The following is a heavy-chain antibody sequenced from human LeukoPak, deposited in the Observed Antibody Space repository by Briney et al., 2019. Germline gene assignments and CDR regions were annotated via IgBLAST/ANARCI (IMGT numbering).Heavy chain of an antibody. CDR3: ARRVLLYDILTAYSRYYSSYMDV. Sequence: GASVKVSCKASGGTFSSYAISWVRQAPGQGLEWMGGIIPIFGTANYAQKFQGRVTITADESTSTAYMELSSLRSEDTAVYYCARRVLLYDILTAYSRYYSSYMDVWGRGTTVTVSS. CDR1: GGTFSSYA. CDR2: IIPIFGTA. V-gene: IGHV1-69*13. J-gene: IGHJ6*03. D-gene: IGHD3-9*01.